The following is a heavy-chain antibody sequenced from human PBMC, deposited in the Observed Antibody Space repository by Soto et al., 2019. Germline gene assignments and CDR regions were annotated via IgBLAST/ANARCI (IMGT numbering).Heavy chain of an antibody. CDR2: IYYSGST. CDR3: ARDHYVYDILTGYGYYYGMDV. Sequence: SETLSLRCTVSGGSMSSGDYYWSWIRQPPGKGLEWIGYIYYSGSTYYNPSLKSRVTISVDTSKNQFSLKLSSVTAADTAVYYCARDHYVYDILTGYGYYYGMDVWGQGTTVT. D-gene: IGHD3-9*01. J-gene: IGHJ6*02. V-gene: IGHV4-30-4*01. CDR1: GGSMSSGDYY.